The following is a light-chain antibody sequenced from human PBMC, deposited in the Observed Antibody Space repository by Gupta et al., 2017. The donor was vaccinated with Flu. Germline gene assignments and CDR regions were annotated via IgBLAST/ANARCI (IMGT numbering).Light chain of an antibody. CDR2: GNN. CDR3: QSYDSSLSGSGVV. CDR1: SSNIGAGYD. V-gene: IGLV1-40*01. J-gene: IGLJ2*01. Sequence: QSVLTLPHSVSGAPGQRVTISCTGNSSNIGAGYDVHWYQQLPGTAPKLLIYGNNNRPSGVPDRVSGSKSGASASLAITGLQAEDEADYYCQSYDSSLSGSGVVFGGGTKLTVL.